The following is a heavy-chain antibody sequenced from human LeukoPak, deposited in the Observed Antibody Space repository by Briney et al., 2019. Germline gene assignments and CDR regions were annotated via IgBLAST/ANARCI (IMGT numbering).Heavy chain of an antibody. CDR1: GGSISSYY. CDR2: IYYSGST. CDR3: ARDFGPRGIDY. V-gene: IGHV4-59*01. Sequence: SETLSLTCTVSGGSISSYYWSWIRQPPGKGLEWIGYIYYSGSTNYNPSPKSRVTISVDTSKNQFSLKLSSVTAADTAVYYCARDFGPRGIDYWGQGTLVTVSS. J-gene: IGHJ4*02. D-gene: IGHD3-10*01.